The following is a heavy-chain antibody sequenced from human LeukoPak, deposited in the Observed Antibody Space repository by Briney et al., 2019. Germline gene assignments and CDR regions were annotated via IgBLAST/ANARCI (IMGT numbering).Heavy chain of an antibody. CDR2: IKGDESAR. CDR3: ARDVGGSLDY. D-gene: IGHD1-26*01. Sequence: PGGSLRLSCAASGFTFSTYWMAWVRQAPGKGLEWVVNIKGDESARHQADSVKGRFTISRDNAQNSVYLQMSSLRGEDTAVYYCARDVGGSLDYWGQGTLVTVSS. CDR1: GFTFSTYW. V-gene: IGHV3-7*01. J-gene: IGHJ4*02.